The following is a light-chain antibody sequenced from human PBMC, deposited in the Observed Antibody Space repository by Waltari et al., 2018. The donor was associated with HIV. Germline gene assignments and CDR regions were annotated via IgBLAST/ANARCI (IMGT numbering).Light chain of an antibody. V-gene: IGKV3-20*01. CDR1: QSVASNY. Sequence: EIVLTQSPGTLSLSPGERATLSCRASQSVASNYIAWYQQRPGQAPRFLIYGASSRATGIPDRFTGSASGADFTLTISRLEPEDFGMYYCQHYGSSPPPIFGQGTRLEIK. CDR2: GAS. CDR3: QHYGSSPPPI. J-gene: IGKJ5*01.